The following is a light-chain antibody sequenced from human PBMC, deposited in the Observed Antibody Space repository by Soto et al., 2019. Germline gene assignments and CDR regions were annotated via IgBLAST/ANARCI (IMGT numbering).Light chain of an antibody. CDR1: SSDVGAYHF. Sequence: QSVLTQPASVSGSPGQSITISCTGSSSDVGAYHFVSWYQHHPGKAPKLILYDVSSRPSGVSDRFSGSKSGNTASLTISGLQAEDEADYYCNPYTSATTLRGVFGVGTKVTVL. J-gene: IGLJ1*01. CDR3: NPYTSATTLRGV. CDR2: DVS. V-gene: IGLV2-14*01.